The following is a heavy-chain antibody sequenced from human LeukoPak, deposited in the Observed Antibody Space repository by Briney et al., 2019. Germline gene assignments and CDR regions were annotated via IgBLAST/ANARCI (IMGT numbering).Heavy chain of an antibody. CDR3: ARGPLLLFGESFHISFDY. Sequence: GGSLRLSCAASGFTFSSYSMNWVRQAPGKGLEWVSYISSSSSTIYYADSVKGRFTISRDNAKNSLYLQMNSLRAEDTAVYYCARGPLLLFGESFHISFDYWGQGILVTVSS. D-gene: IGHD3-10*01. J-gene: IGHJ4*02. V-gene: IGHV3-48*01. CDR1: GFTFSSYS. CDR2: ISSSSSTI.